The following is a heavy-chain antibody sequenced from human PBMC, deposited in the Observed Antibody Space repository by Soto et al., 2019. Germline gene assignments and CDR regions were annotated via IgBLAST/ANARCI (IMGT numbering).Heavy chain of an antibody. CDR2: MNPNSGNT. CDR3: ARGVEPSKPPLLNYDFWSGYNTRRGFYMDV. Sequence: ASVKVSCKASGYTFTSYDINWVRQATGQGLEWMGWMNPNSGNTGYAQKFQGRVTMTRNTSISTAYMELSSLRSEDTAVYYCARGVEPSKPPLLNYDFWSGYNTRRGFYMDVWGKGTKVTVS. D-gene: IGHD3-3*01. J-gene: IGHJ6*03. V-gene: IGHV1-8*01. CDR1: GYTFTSYD.